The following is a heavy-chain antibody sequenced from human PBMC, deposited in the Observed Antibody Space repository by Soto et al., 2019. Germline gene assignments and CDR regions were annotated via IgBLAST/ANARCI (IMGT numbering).Heavy chain of an antibody. V-gene: IGHV3-21*01. CDR1: GFTFSNYN. CDR3: ARDPRRLLRIGYSYD. D-gene: IGHD2-15*01. Sequence: YLVESGGGLVEPGGSLRLSCAASGFTFSNYNMNWVRQAPGKGLEWVSSINPDSTYRYYADSMRGRFTISRDNAKDSLYLHMTSLRVEDTAVYFCARDPRRLLRIGYSYDWGQGTLVTVSS. J-gene: IGHJ4*02. CDR2: INPDSTYR.